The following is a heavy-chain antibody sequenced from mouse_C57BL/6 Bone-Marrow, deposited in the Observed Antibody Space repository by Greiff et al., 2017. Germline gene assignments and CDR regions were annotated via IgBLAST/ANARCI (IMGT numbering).Heavy chain of an antibody. Sequence: QVQLKQPGAELVMPGASVKLSCKASGYTFTSYWMHWVKQRPGQGLEWIGEIDPSDSYTNYNQKFKGKSTLTVDKSSSTAYMQLSSLTSEDSAVYYCAREGVYWGQGTTLTVSS. V-gene: IGHV1-69*01. J-gene: IGHJ2*01. CDR1: GYTFTSYW. CDR2: IDPSDSYT. CDR3: AREGVY.